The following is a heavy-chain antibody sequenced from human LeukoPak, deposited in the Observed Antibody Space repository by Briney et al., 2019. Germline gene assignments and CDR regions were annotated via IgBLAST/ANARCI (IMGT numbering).Heavy chain of an antibody. V-gene: IGHV3-23*01. D-gene: IGHD5-18*01. CDR2: ISGSGGST. CDR1: GFTFSSYA. J-gene: IGHJ4*02. Sequence: GGSLRLSCAASGFTFSSYAMSWVRQAPGKGLEWVSVISGSGGSTYYADSVKGRFTISRDNSKNTLYLQMNSLRGEDTAVYYCASPTVDTATDYWGQGTLVTVSS. CDR3: ASPTVDTATDY.